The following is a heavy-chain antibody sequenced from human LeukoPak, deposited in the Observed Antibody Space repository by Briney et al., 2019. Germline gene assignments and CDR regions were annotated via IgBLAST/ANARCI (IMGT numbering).Heavy chain of an antibody. V-gene: IGHV3-23*01. Sequence: PGGSLRLSCAASGFTFSSYGMSWVRQAPGKGLEWVSAISGSGGSTYYADSVKGRFTISRDNSKNTLYLQMNSLRAEDTAVYYCAKDLRYCSGGSCSAFDIWGQGTMVTVSS. CDR1: GFTFSSYG. J-gene: IGHJ3*02. D-gene: IGHD2-15*01. CDR2: ISGSGGST. CDR3: AKDLRYCSGGSCSAFDI.